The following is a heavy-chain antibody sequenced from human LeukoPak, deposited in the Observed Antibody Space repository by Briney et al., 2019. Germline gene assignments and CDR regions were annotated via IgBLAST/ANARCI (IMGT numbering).Heavy chain of an antibody. D-gene: IGHD1-26*01. J-gene: IGHJ3*02. V-gene: IGHV3-74*01. CDR3: ASRSWELRGSRAFDI. CDR1: GFTFRSYW. Sequence: PGGSLRLSCAASGFTFRSYWMHWVRQAPGKGLVWVSSINTDGSTTNSADSVKGRFTISRDNAKNTLFLQMNSLRAEDTAVYYCASRSWELRGSRAFDIWGQGTMVTVSS. CDR2: INTDGSTT.